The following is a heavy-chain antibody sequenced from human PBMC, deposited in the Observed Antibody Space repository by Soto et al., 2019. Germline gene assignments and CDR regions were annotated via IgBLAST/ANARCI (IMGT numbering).Heavy chain of an antibody. CDR2: MNPNSGNT. V-gene: IGHV1-8*01. CDR1: GYTFTSYD. CDR3: ARGNKRTWFGELLPLDY. J-gene: IGHJ4*02. Sequence: GASVKVSCKASGYTFTSYDINWVRQATGQGLEWMGWMNPNSGNTGYAQKFQGRVTMTRNTSISTAYMELSSLRSEDTAVYYCARGNKRTWFGELLPLDYWGQGTLVTVPS. D-gene: IGHD3-10*01.